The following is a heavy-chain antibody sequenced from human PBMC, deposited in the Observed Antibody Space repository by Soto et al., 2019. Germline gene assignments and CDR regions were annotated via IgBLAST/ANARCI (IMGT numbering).Heavy chain of an antibody. J-gene: IGHJ6*02. D-gene: IGHD3-10*01. Sequence: WSRRLSWAASGFTFSNYGMHWVRQAPCKGLEWVAVTSYDGDKEYYADSVKGRFTISRDNSKNTLYLQMNSLRVEDTAVYYCAKDIALVRGVIIDLDVWGQGTTVTVSS. CDR3: AKDIALVRGVIIDLDV. CDR1: GFTFSNYG. CDR2: TSYDGDKE. V-gene: IGHV3-30*18.